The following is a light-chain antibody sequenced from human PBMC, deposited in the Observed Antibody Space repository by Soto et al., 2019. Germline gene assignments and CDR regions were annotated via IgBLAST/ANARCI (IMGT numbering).Light chain of an antibody. V-gene: IGKV1-39*01. CDR2: GAS. Sequence: DLQMTQSPSSLSASVGDRVTITCRASHSIDFYLNWYQQKPGQAPKLLIYGASNRATGIPDRFSGSGSGPDFTLTISRLEPEDFAVYYCQQYGGSPRTFGQGTKVDIK. CDR1: HSIDFY. CDR3: QQYGGSPRT. J-gene: IGKJ1*01.